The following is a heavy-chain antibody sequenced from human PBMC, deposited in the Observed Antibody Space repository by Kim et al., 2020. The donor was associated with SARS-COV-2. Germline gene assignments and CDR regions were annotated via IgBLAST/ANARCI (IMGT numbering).Heavy chain of an antibody. CDR2: NQ. V-gene: IGHV1-3*01. Sequence: NQRITQKFQARVSITRDTSATTAYLELSGLRSEDTAVYYCAREAVAGSFDYWGQGTLVTVSS. J-gene: IGHJ4*02. D-gene: IGHD6-19*01. CDR3: AREAVAGSFDY.